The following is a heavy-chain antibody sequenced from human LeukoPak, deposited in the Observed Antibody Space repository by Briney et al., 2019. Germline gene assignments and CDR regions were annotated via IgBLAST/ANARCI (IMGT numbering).Heavy chain of an antibody. J-gene: IGHJ4*02. V-gene: IGHV1-18*01. CDR2: ISAYNGNT. CDR1: GYTFTSYG. D-gene: IGHD1-26*01. CDR3: ARASGTLDY. Sequence: ASVKVSCKASGYTFTSYGISWVRQAPGQGLEWMGWISAYNGNTNYAQNFQGRVTMTTDTSISTAYMELNRLTSDDTAVYYCARASGTLDYWGQGTLVTVSS.